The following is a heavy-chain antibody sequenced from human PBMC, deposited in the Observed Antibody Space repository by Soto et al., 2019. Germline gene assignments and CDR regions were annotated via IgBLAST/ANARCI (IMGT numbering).Heavy chain of an antibody. CDR1: GFTFSSYG. Sequence: QVQLVESGGGVVQPGRSLRLSCAASGFTFSSYGMHWVRQAPGKGLEWVAVIWYDGSNKYYADSVKGRFTISRDNSKNTLYLKMNSLRAEDTAVYYCARVGATDAEYFQHWGQGTLVTVSS. J-gene: IGHJ1*01. D-gene: IGHD1-26*01. CDR2: IWYDGSNK. CDR3: ARVGATDAEYFQH. V-gene: IGHV3-33*01.